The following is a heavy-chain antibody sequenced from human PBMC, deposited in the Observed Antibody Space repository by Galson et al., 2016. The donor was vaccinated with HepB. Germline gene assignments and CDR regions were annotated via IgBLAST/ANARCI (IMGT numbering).Heavy chain of an antibody. D-gene: IGHD3-22*01. CDR2: SSASGGRT. J-gene: IGHJ2*01. CDR3: AKEGLYYDTSGRSARYWYFDV. V-gene: IGHV3-23*01. CDR1: GFTLRNYA. Sequence: SLRLSCAASGFTLRNYAMGWVRQAPGKGLEWVAGSSASGGRTYYADSGKGRFTISRDNSENTLYVEMNSLRAEDTAVYYCAKEGLYYDTSGRSARYWYFDVWGRGTPVSVSS.